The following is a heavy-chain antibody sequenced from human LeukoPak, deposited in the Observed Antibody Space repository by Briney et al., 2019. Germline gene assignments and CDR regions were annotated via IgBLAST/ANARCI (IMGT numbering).Heavy chain of an antibody. CDR1: GFTFSSYG. CDR3: VHTPRYCSGGSCHAAFDI. CDR2: IRSGGDSI. V-gene: IGHV3-48*04. Sequence: GGSLRLSCVASGFTFSSYGMSWVRQAPGKGLEWVSYIRSGGDSIYYADSVKGRFTISRDNAKSSLYLQMNSLRAEDTAVYYCVHTPRYCSGGSCHAAFDIWGQGTMVTVSS. D-gene: IGHD2-15*01. J-gene: IGHJ3*02.